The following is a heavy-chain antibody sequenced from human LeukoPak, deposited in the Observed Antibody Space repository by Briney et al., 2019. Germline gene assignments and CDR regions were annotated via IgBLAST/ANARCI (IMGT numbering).Heavy chain of an antibody. J-gene: IGHJ4*02. CDR2: IKQDGSEK. D-gene: IGHD3-10*01. CDR1: GFSFSSYW. Sequence: PGGSLRVSCAASGFSFSSYWMSSVRQAPGKGLEWVANIKQDGSEKYYVDSVKGRFTISRDNAKNSVYLQMNSLRANDTAVYYCARDRGANYYGSLKLFASWGQGTLVTVSS. CDR3: ARDRGANYYGSLKLFAS. V-gene: IGHV3-7*01.